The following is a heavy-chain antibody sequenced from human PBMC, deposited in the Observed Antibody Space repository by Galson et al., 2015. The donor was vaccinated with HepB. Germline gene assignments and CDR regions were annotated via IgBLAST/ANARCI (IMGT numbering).Heavy chain of an antibody. J-gene: IGHJ4*02. Sequence: SVKVSCKASGYTFTRFGISWVRQAPGQGLEWMGWISADNLNTHYAQKFQGRVTMTTDTSTSTAYMILWSLRSDDAAVYYCARGGMATVGGPTVDYWGQGSLVTVSS. CDR3: ARGGMATVGGPTVDY. V-gene: IGHV1-18*01. D-gene: IGHD5-24*01. CDR2: ISADNLNT. CDR1: GYTFTRFG.